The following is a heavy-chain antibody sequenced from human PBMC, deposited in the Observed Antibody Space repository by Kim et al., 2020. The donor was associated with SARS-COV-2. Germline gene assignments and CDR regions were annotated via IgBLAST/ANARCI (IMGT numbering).Heavy chain of an antibody. CDR2: ISYDGSNK. D-gene: IGHD6-19*01. Sequence: GGSLRLSCAASGFTFSSYGMHWVRQAPGKGLEWVAVISYDGSNKYYADSVKGRFTISRDNSKNTLYLQMNSLRAEDTAVYYCARGLLAVAGTVFVYWGQGTLVTVSS. J-gene: IGHJ4*02. V-gene: IGHV3-33*05. CDR1: GFTFSSYG. CDR3: ARGLLAVAGTVFVY.